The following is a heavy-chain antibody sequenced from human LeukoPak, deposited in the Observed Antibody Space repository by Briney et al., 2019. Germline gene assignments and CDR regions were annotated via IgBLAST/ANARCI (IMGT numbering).Heavy chain of an antibody. CDR3: ARDMGPYSSSCPGDY. Sequence: ASVKVSCKASGYTFTSYYMHWVRQAPGQGLGWMGIINPSGGSTSYAQKFQGRVTMTRDTSTSTVYMELSSLRSEDTAVYYCARDMGPYSSSCPGDYWGQGTLVTVSS. J-gene: IGHJ4*02. D-gene: IGHD6-13*01. CDR1: GYTFTSYY. V-gene: IGHV1-46*01. CDR2: INPSGGST.